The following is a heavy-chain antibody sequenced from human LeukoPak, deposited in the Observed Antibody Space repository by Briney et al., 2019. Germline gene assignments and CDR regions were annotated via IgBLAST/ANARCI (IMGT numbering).Heavy chain of an antibody. CDR2: IYYSGST. J-gene: IGHJ4*02. CDR3: ARGGATVYCFDY. V-gene: IGHV4-59*01. D-gene: IGHD4-17*01. CDR1: GGSISSYY. Sequence: SETLSLTCTVAGGSISSYYWSWIRQPPGKGLEWIGYIYYSGSTNYNPSLKSRVTISVDTSKNQFSLKLSSVTAADTAVYYCARGGATVYCFDYWGQGTLVTVSS.